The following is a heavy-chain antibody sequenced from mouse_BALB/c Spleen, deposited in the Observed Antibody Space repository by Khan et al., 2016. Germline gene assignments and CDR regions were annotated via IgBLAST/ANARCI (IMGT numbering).Heavy chain of an antibody. CDR3: VRAPLSSYAMDY. CDR2: IRSKSNNYAT. V-gene: IGHV10S3*01. J-gene: IGHJ4*01. D-gene: IGHD1-1*01. CDR1: GFTFNTNA. Sequence: EVQLVESGGGLVQPKGSLKLSCAASGFTFNTNAMKWVRQAPGKGLEWVARIRSKSNNYATYYADSVKDRFTISSDDSHSMLYLQMNNLKTEDTAMYYCVRAPLSSYAMDYWGQGTSVTVSS.